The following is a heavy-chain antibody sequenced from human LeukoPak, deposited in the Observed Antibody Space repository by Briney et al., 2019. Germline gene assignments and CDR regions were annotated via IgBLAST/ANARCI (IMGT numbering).Heavy chain of an antibody. CDR3: ARGKVGVAGNSNWFDP. D-gene: IGHD6-19*01. CDR2: ISTSSIYI. J-gene: IGHJ5*02. V-gene: IGHV3-21*01. CDR1: GFTFSSYS. Sequence: GSLRLSCAASGFTFSSYSMNWVRQAPGKGLEWVSSISTSSIYIYYADSVKGRFTVSRGNAKKSLYLQMNSLRAADTAVYYCARGKVGVAGNSNWFDPWGQGTLVTVSS.